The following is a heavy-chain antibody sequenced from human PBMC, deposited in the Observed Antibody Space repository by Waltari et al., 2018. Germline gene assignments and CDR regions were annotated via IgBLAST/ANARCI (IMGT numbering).Heavy chain of an antibody. V-gene: IGHV4-59*11. CDR1: GGSISSHY. J-gene: IGHJ4*02. CDR2: IYYSGST. D-gene: IGHD3-22*01. CDR3: ARVVGRYYDSSGSFDY. Sequence: QVQLQESGPGLVKPSETLSLTCTVSGGSISSHYWSWIRQPPGKGLEWIGYIYYSGSTNYNPALKSRVTISVDTSKNQFSLKLSSVTAADTAVYYCARVVGRYYDSSGSFDYWGQGTLVTVSS.